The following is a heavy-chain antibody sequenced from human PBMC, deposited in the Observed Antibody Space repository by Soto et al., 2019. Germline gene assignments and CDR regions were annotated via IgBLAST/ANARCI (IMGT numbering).Heavy chain of an antibody. CDR2: IIPISGTT. J-gene: IGHJ6*02. V-gene: IGHV1-69*13. CDR1: GGTFSTHA. CDR3: ARGYCSGGNCYSGMDV. Sequence: ASVKVSCKASGGTFSTHAIIWVRQAPGHGLEWMGGIIPISGTTYYTQKFQCRVTITADEPTSTAFMELSSLKSEDTAVFYCARGYCSGGNCYSGMDVWGQGTMVTVSS. D-gene: IGHD2-15*01.